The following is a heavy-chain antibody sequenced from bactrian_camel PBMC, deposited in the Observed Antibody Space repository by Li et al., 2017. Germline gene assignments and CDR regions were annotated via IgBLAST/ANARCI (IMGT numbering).Heavy chain of an antibody. V-gene: IGHV3S53*01. CDR2: IDSEGSI. D-gene: IGHD2*01. J-gene: IGHJ4*01. CDR1: GYTYSGYC. Sequence: HVQLVESGGGSVQAGGALRLSCEVSGYTYSGYCMGWFRGELRDEIATIDSEGSITYADSVKGRFTISKDDAKRTLYLQMDSLKAEDTAMYCCAADGPRSTTRCAAIITYTPRYVGQGTQVTVS.